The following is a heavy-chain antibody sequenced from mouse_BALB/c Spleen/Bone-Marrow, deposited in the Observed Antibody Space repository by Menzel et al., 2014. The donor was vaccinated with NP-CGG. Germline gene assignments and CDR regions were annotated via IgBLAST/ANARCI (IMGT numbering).Heavy chain of an antibody. CDR3: ARLYWYFDV. Sequence: DVQLQESGGGLVQPGGSLKLSCAASGFDFSRYWMSWVRQAPGKGLEWIGEINPDSSTINYTPSLKDKFIISRDNAKNTLYLQMNKVKSEDTALYYCARLYWYFDVWGAGTTVTVSS. J-gene: IGHJ1*01. CDR1: GFDFSRYW. CDR2: INPDSSTI. V-gene: IGHV4-1*02.